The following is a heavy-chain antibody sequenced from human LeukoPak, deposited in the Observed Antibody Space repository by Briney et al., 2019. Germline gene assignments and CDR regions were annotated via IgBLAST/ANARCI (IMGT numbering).Heavy chain of an antibody. V-gene: IGHV4-39*01. J-gene: IGHJ3*02. Sequence: PSETLSLTCTVSGGSISSSSYYWGWIRQPPGKGLEWIGSIYYSGSTYYNPSLKSRVTISVDTSKNQFSLKLSSVTAADTAVHYCARHRYSLGAFDIWGQGTMVTVSS. CDR3: ARHRYSLGAFDI. D-gene: IGHD2-21*01. CDR1: GGSISSSSYY. CDR2: IYYSGST.